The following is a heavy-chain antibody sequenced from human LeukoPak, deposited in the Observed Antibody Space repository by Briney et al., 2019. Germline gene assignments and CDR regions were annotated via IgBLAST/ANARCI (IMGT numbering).Heavy chain of an antibody. CDR3: ARGDIVVVPAAIVDY. Sequence: PGGSLRLSCAASGFTFSSYGMHWVRQAPGKGLEWVAFIRYDGSNKYYADSVKGRFTISRDNSKNTLYLQMNSLRAEDTAVYYCARGDIVVVPAAIVDYWGQGTLVTVSS. CDR1: GFTFSSYG. CDR2: IRYDGSNK. J-gene: IGHJ4*02. V-gene: IGHV3-30*02. D-gene: IGHD2-2*02.